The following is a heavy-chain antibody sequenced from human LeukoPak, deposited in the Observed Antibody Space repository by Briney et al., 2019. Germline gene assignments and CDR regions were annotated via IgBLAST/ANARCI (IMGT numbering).Heavy chain of an antibody. D-gene: IGHD6-13*01. V-gene: IGHV4-34*01. CDR1: GGSFSGYY. Sequence: SETLSLTCAVYGGSFSGYYWSWIRQPPGKGPEWIGEINHSGSTNYNPSLKSRATISVDTSKNQFSLKLSSVTAADTAVYCCARGRGIAAAAGWFDPWGQGTLVTVSS. CDR3: ARGRGIAAAAGWFDP. CDR2: INHSGST. J-gene: IGHJ5*02.